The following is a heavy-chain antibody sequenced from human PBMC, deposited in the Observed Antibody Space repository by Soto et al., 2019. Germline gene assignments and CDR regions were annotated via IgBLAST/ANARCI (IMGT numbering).Heavy chain of an antibody. CDR2: FDPEDGET. Sequence: GASVKVSCKVSGYTLTELSMHWVRQAPGKGLEWMGGFDPEDGETIYAQKFQGRVTMTEDTSTDTAYMELSSLRSEDTAVYYCATDRGDFWSGYWAHYGMDGWGQGSTVTVSS. J-gene: IGHJ6*02. V-gene: IGHV1-24*01. D-gene: IGHD3-3*01. CDR1: GYTLTELS. CDR3: ATDRGDFWSGYWAHYGMDG.